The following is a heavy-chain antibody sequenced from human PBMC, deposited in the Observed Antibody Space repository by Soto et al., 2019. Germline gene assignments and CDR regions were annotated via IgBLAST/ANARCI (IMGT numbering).Heavy chain of an antibody. J-gene: IGHJ5*02. CDR2: IYYSGST. CDR1: GGSISSGGYY. D-gene: IGHD1-26*01. Sequence: PSETLSLTCTVSGGSISSGGYYWSLIRQHPGKGLEWIGYIYYSGSTYYNPSLKSRVIISVDMSTNQFSLKLTSVTAADTAVYYCAADVKGGSYWGENWFDPWGQGTLVTVSS. V-gene: IGHV4-31*09. CDR3: AADVKGGSYWGENWFDP.